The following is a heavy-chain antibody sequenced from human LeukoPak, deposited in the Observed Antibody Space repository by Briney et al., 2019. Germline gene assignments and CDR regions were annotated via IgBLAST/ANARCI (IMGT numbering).Heavy chain of an antibody. CDR2: ISGSGGST. Sequence: GGPLRLSCAASGFIFSSYVMSWVRQAPGKGLEWVSAISGSGGSTYYADSVKGRFTISRDNSKNTLYLQMNSLRAEDTAVYYCAKDSANWNYDWFDPWGQGTLVTVSS. J-gene: IGHJ5*02. CDR1: GFIFSSYV. D-gene: IGHD1-7*01. CDR3: AKDSANWNYDWFDP. V-gene: IGHV3-23*01.